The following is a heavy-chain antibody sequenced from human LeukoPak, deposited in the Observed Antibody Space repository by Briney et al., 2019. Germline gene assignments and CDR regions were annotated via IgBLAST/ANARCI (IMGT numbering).Heavy chain of an antibody. CDR3: GGLVDTAMVDDAFDI. CDR2: LSGSGGST. J-gene: IGHJ3*02. D-gene: IGHD5-18*01. CDR1: GFIFSDYA. V-gene: IGHV3-23*01. Sequence: PGGSLRLSFAASGFIFSDYAMSWVRQAPGKGLEWVSALSGSGGSTYYADSVKGRFTISRDNSKNTLYLQMNSLRAEDTAVYYCGGLVDTAMVDDAFDIWGQGTMVTVSS.